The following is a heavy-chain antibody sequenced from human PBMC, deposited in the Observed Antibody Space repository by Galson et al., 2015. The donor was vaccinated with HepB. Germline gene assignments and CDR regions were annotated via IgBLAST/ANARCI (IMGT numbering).Heavy chain of an antibody. CDR2: IYSGGST. V-gene: IGHV3-53*01. CDR3: ARDLLAYSSGYTYWYFDL. CDR1: GFTVSSNY. D-gene: IGHD6-19*01. J-gene: IGHJ2*01. Sequence: SLRLSCAASGFTVSSNYMSWVRQAPGKGLEWVSVIYSGGSTYYADSVKGRFTISRDNSKNTLYLQMNSLRAEDTAVYYCARDLLAYSSGYTYWYFDLWGRGTLVTVSS.